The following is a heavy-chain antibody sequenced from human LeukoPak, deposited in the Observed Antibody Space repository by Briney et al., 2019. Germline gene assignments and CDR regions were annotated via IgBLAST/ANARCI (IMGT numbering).Heavy chain of an antibody. CDR3: ASKWVTYYYNSSAYHYPTDVFDI. CDR1: GYTFTSYY. V-gene: IGHV1-46*01. J-gene: IGHJ3*02. D-gene: IGHD3-22*01. Sequence: ASVKVSCKASGYTFTSYYMHWVRQAPGQGLEWMGIINPSGGSTSYAQKFQGRVTMTRDTSTSTVYMELSSLRSEDTAVYYCASKWVTYYYNSSAYHYPTDVFDIWGQGTMVTVSS. CDR2: INPSGGST.